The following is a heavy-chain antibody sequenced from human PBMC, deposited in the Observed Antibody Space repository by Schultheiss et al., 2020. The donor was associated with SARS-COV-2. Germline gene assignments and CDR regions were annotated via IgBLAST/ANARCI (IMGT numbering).Heavy chain of an antibody. CDR3: AREFRYYGSGSYYDDAFDI. CDR1: GGSFSGYY. V-gene: IGHV4-34*01. J-gene: IGHJ3*02. D-gene: IGHD3-10*01. Sequence: SETLSLTCAVYGGSFSGYYWSWIRQPPGKGLEWIGEINHSGSTNYNPSLKSRVTISVDTSKNQFSLKLSSVTAADTAVYYCAREFRYYGSGSYYDDAFDIWGQGTMVTVSS. CDR2: INHSGST.